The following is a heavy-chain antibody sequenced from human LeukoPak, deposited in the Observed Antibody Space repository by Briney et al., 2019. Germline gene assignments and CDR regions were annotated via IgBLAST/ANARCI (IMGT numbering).Heavy chain of an antibody. CDR1: GFTFSSYG. Sequence: HPGGSLRLSCAASGFTFSSYGMHWVRQAPGKGLEWVAVISYDGSNKYYADSVKGRFTISRDNSKNTLYLQMNGLRAEDTAVYYCAKDFSRKKLSDYFDYWGQGTLVTVSS. D-gene: IGHD2/OR15-2a*01. CDR2: ISYDGSNK. J-gene: IGHJ4*02. V-gene: IGHV3-30*18. CDR3: AKDFSRKKLSDYFDY.